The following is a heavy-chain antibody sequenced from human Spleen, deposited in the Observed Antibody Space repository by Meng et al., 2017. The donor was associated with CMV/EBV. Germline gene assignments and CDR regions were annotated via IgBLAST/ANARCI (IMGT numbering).Heavy chain of an antibody. V-gene: IGHV1-69*02. D-gene: IGHD3-3*01. J-gene: IGHJ5*02. CDR3: ARWSGFDP. CDR1: GGTLRSQT. CDR2: ITPILDIA. Sequence: VTVSCKASGGTLRSQTISWVRPAPGQGLEWMGRITPILDIANYAQKFQGRVTIVADTSASTAYMELSSLRSEDTAVYYCARWSGFDPWGQGTLVTVSS.